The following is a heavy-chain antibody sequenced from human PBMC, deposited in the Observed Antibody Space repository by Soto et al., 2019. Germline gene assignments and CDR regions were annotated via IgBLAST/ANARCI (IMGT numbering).Heavy chain of an antibody. D-gene: IGHD6-13*01. CDR2: IIPIFGTA. CDR1: GGTFSSYA. V-gene: IGHV1-69*06. Sequence: QVQLVQSGAEVKKPGSSVKVSCKDSGGTFSSYAISWVRQAPGQGLEWMGGIIPIFGTANYAQKFQGRVTITAEKSTSMASMELSSLRSEDTGVYYCAAVGNIAAAGTGWFDPWGQGTLVTVSS. J-gene: IGHJ5*02. CDR3: AAVGNIAAAGTGWFDP.